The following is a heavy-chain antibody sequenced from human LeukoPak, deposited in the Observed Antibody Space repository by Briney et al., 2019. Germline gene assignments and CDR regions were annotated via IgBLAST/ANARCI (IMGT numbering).Heavy chain of an antibody. J-gene: IGHJ4*02. CDR1: GFTFSSYW. Sequence: GGSLRLSCTASGFTFSSYWVHWVRQTQEKGLVWVSRINRDGSVTDYADSVKGRFTISRDNAKNTLYLQMHRLRVEDTAVYYCARDLRGIHDYWGQGTLVTVSS. D-gene: IGHD3-16*01. CDR2: INRDGSVT. V-gene: IGHV3-74*01. CDR3: ARDLRGIHDY.